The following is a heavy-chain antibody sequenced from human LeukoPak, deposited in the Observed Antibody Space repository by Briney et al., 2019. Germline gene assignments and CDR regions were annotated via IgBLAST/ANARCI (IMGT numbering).Heavy chain of an antibody. V-gene: IGHV4-61*02. CDR1: GGSISSGSYY. CDR2: IYTTGST. Sequence: PSETLSLTCTVSGGSISSGSYYWNWIRQPAGKGLEWIGRIYTTGSTNYNPSLKSRVTISVDTSKNQFSLKLSSVTAADTAVYYCARNGLGYYDNPASEEYFQHWGQGTLLTVSS. D-gene: IGHD3-22*01. J-gene: IGHJ1*01. CDR3: ARNGLGYYDNPASEEYFQH.